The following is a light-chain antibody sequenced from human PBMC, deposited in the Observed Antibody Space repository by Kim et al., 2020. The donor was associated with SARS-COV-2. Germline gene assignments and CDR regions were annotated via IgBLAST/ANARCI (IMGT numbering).Light chain of an antibody. CDR1: SSNIGSNS. CDR2: NTN. V-gene: IGLV1-44*01. CDR3: AAWDDSLSAWL. Sequence: QSVLTQPPSASGTPGQRVTISCSGSSSNIGSNSVIWYQQLPGTAPKILIYNTNQRPSGVPDQFSGSKSGTSASLAISGLQSDDEADYYCAAWDDSLSAWLFGGGTKLTV. J-gene: IGLJ3*02.